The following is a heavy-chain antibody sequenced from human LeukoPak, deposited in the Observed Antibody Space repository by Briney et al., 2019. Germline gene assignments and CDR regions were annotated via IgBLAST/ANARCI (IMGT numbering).Heavy chain of an antibody. CDR2: IIPIFGTA. D-gene: IGHD3-3*01. CDR1: GGTFSRYA. CDR3: ARGPEGRITIFGVVIYNCFDP. J-gene: IGHJ5*02. Sequence: SVKVSCKASGGTFSRYAISAVRQAPGQGLEWMGGIIPIFGTANYAQKFQGRVTITADESTSTVYMELSSLRSEDTAVYYCARGPEGRITIFGVVIYNCFDPWGQGTLVTVSS. V-gene: IGHV1-69*13.